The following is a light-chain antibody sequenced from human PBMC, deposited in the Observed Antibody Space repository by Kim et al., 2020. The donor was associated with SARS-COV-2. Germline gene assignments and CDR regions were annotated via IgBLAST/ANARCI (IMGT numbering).Light chain of an antibody. CDR1: KLGDKY. V-gene: IGLV3-1*01. Sequence: SYELTQPPSASVSPGQTASITCSGDKLGDKYASWYQQKPGQSPVLVIYQDSKRPSGIPERFSGSNSGNTATLTISGTQAMDEADYYCQAWDSSTAYVVFGGGTQLTVL. J-gene: IGLJ2*01. CDR2: QDS. CDR3: QAWDSSTAYVV.